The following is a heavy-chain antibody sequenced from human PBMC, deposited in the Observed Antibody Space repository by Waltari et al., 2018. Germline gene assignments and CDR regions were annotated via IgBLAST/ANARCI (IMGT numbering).Heavy chain of an antibody. CDR1: GLSVGDFA. CDR2: MRSKTYGETA. J-gene: IGHJ4*02. CDR3: ARGEYSSAY. V-gene: IGHV3-49*03. D-gene: IGHD3-22*01. Sequence: EVQLVESGGGLAQPGRSLRLSCSVSGLSVGDFAISWFRQAPGKGLEWVGFMRSKTYGETAQYAASVKGRFSISRDDSKNIAHLQMNSLKTEDTAVYYCARGEYSSAYWGQGTRVTVSS.